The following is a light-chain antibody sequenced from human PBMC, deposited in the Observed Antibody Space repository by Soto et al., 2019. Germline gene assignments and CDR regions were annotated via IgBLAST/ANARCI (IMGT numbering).Light chain of an antibody. Sequence: QSALTQPASVSGSPGQSITISCTGTTSDIGGYNYVSWYQQHPGKAPRLMIYAVTNRPSGVSNRFSGSKSGNTASLTISGLQAEDEADYYCISYTSSSPVVFGGGTKLTV. V-gene: IGLV2-14*03. CDR3: ISYTSSSPVV. CDR1: TSDIGGYNY. J-gene: IGLJ2*01. CDR2: AVT.